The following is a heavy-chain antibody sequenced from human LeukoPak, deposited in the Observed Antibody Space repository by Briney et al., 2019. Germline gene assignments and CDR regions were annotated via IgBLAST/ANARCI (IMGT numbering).Heavy chain of an antibody. J-gene: IGHJ6*02. CDR2: VNRDGSET. Sequence: GGSLRLSCAASGFTLSNHWMTWVRQVPGRGPEWVADVNRDGSETYYLDSVKGRFTISKDNAKNSLYLQMNSLRAEDTALYHCARNNGMDVWGQGTTVIVSS. CDR1: GFTLSNHW. V-gene: IGHV3-7*03. CDR3: ARNNGMDV.